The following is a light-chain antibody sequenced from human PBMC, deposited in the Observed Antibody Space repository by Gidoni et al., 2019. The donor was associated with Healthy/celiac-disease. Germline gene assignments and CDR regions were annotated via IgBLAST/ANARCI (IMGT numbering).Light chain of an antibody. V-gene: IGKV3-11*01. CDR3: QQRSNWPRALT. Sequence: EIVLPQSPATLSLSPGERATLSCSASQSVSSYLAWYQQKPGQAPRLLIYDASNRATGIPARFSGSGSGTDFTLTISSLEPEDFAVYYCQQRSNWPRALTFGGGTKVEIK. CDR2: DAS. J-gene: IGKJ4*01. CDR1: QSVSSY.